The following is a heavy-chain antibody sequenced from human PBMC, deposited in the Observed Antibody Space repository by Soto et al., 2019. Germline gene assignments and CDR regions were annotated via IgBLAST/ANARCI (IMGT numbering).Heavy chain of an antibody. CDR3: ARRYRGAFAI. Sequence: SETLSLACTVSGGATRSSLYQWVWIRQPPGKGLEWIGNVYHNGNTYYNPSLKSRVTISVDTSKNQFSLKLSSVTAADTAVYYCARRYRGAFAIWGQGTMVTVSS. J-gene: IGHJ3*02. V-gene: IGHV4-39*07. CDR2: VYHNGNT. CDR1: GGATRSSLYQ. D-gene: IGHD1-1*01.